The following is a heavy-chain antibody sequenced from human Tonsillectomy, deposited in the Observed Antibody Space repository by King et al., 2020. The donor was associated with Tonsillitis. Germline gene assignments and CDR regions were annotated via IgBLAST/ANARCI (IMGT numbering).Heavy chain of an antibody. CDR3: VRSHGGY. V-gene: IGHV4-59*01. D-gene: IGHD3-10*01. J-gene: IGHJ4*02. Sequence: QLQESGPGLVKPSETLSLICSVSGGAISSYYWMWIRQAPGQGLEWIGQISNHGITNYIPSFQSRVTISTDTSKNQISLKISSVSAADTAVYYCVRSHGGYWGQGILVIVSS. CDR1: GGAISSYY. CDR2: ISNHGIT.